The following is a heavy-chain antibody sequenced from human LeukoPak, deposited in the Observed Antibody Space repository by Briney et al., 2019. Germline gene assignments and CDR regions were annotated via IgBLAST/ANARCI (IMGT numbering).Heavy chain of an antibody. V-gene: IGHV4-39*02. Sequence: PSETLSLTCTASGDSISSSIYYWGWIRQPPGKGLEWIGTIYYSGTTYYNPSLKSRVTISVDTPGNQFSLKLSSVTAADTAVYYCARDLIPPYYYYYGMDVWGQGTTVTVSS. D-gene: IGHD3-16*01. J-gene: IGHJ6*02. CDR3: ARDLIPPYYYYYGMDV. CDR2: IYYSGTT. CDR1: GDSISSSIYY.